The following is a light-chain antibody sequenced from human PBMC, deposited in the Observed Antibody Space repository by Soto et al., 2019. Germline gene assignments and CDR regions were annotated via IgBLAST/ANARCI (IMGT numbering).Light chain of an antibody. J-gene: IGLJ3*02. Sequence: QSVLTQPPSVSGAPGQRVTISCTWSSSNIGAGYDVHWYQQLPGTAPKVVIFGNSNRPSGVPDRFSGSKSGTSASLAITGLQAEDEADYYCQSYDRSLSGWVFGGRTKLTVL. CDR2: GNS. CDR1: SSNIGAGYD. V-gene: IGLV1-40*01. CDR3: QSYDRSLSGWV.